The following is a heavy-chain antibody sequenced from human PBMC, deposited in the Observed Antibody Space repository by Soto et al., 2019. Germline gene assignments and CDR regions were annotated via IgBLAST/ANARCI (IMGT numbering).Heavy chain of an antibody. Sequence: QVQLQQWGAGLLKPSETLSLTCAVYGGFVTSGSYYWIWIRKRPGKGLEWIGDMSHSGGTPFNPSLKSRVIISVGTSTHKSSLKMCSVTAADTARDYCARVGRGTARTVVDAVDIWGPGTMVTVSA. CDR2: MSHSGGT. J-gene: IGHJ3*02. CDR3: ARVGRGTARTVVDAVDI. CDR1: GGFVTSGSYY. D-gene: IGHD2-21*02. V-gene: IGHV4-34*01.